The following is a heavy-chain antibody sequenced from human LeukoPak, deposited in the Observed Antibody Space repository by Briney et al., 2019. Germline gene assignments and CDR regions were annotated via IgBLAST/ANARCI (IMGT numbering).Heavy chain of an antibody. CDR2: IYYSGST. J-gene: IGHJ4*02. CDR1: GGSITSGSYY. CDR3: ARGLWSHFDY. Sequence: SETLSLTCIVSGGSITSGSYYWSWIRQPPGKGLEWIGYIYYSGSTNYNPSLKSRVTISVDTSKNQFSLKLNSVTAADTAVYYCARGLWSHFDYWGQGTLVTVSS. V-gene: IGHV4-61*01. D-gene: IGHD5-18*01.